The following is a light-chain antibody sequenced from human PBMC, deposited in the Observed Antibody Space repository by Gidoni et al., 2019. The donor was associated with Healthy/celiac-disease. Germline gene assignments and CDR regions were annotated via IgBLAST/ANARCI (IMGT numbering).Light chain of an antibody. J-gene: IGKJ4*01. Sequence: DIQMTQSPSSLSASVGDRDTITCRASQSMSSYLNWYQQKPGKAPKLLIYAASSLQSGVPSSFSGSGSGTDFTLTISSLQPEDFATYYCQQSYSTRLTFGGGTKVEIK. CDR2: AAS. CDR3: QQSYSTRLT. V-gene: IGKV1-39*01. CDR1: QSMSSY.